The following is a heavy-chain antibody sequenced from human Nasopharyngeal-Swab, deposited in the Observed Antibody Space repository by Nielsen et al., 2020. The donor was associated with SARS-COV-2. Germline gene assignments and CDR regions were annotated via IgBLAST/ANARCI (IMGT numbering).Heavy chain of an antibody. Sequence: GESLKISCAASGFTFNNYAMSWVRQAPGKGLEWVSTIGGSGGSTDYADSVKGRFTISRDNSKNTLYLQMNSLRAEDTAVYYCAKDPVDTAMVFDYWGQGTLVTVSS. J-gene: IGHJ4*02. CDR2: IGGSGGST. D-gene: IGHD5-18*01. CDR1: GFTFNNYA. V-gene: IGHV3-23*01. CDR3: AKDPVDTAMVFDY.